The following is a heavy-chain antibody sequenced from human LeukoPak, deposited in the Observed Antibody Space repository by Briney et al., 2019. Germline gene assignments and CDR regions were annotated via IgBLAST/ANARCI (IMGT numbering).Heavy chain of an antibody. CDR1: GGSISSYY. Sequence: PSETLSLTCTVSGGSISSYYWSWIRQPPGKGLEWIGYIYTSGSTNYNPSLKSRVTISVDTSKNQFSLKLSSVTAADTAVYYCARHRYDTRKYYYYYYTDVWGKGTTVTVS. CDR3: ARHRYDTRKYYYYYYTDV. CDR2: IYTSGST. V-gene: IGHV4-4*09. J-gene: IGHJ6*03. D-gene: IGHD3-16*01.